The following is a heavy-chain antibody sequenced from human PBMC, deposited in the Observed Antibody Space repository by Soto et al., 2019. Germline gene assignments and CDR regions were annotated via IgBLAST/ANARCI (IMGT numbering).Heavy chain of an antibody. Sequence: EVQLVESGGGLVQPGGSLRLSCAASGFTFSSYWMSWVRQAPGKGLEWVANIKQDGSEKYYVDSVKGRFTISRDNAKNSLYLQMNSLRAEDTAVYYCARDLYYPYYAFDIWGQGTMVTVSS. D-gene: IGHD3-16*01. J-gene: IGHJ3*02. CDR1: GFTFSSYW. CDR3: ARDLYYPYYAFDI. CDR2: IKQDGSEK. V-gene: IGHV3-7*04.